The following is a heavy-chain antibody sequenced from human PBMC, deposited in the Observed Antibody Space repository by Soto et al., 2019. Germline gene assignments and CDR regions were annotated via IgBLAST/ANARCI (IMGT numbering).Heavy chain of an antibody. CDR3: AREGSYHYFDY. CDR2: IHYTGRT. V-gene: IGHV4-31*03. Sequence: QVQLQESGPVLVKPSQTLSLSCTVSDGSVSRGGYYWSWLRQSPGKGPEWIGNIHYTGRTSYNPSLKSRITISLETSKRQFSLRLASVSAADTALYYCAREGSYHYFDYWGQGALVTVSS. CDR1: DGSVSRGGYY. J-gene: IGHJ4*02. D-gene: IGHD1-26*01.